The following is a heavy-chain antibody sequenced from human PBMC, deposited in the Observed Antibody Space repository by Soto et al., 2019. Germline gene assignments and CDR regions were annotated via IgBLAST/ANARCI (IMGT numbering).Heavy chain of an antibody. CDR2: IIPIFGTA. D-gene: IGHD3-3*01. J-gene: IGHJ3*02. CDR3: ARDITIFGVVIVPAFDI. Sequence: SVKVSCKASGGTFSSYAISWVRQAPGQGLEWMGGIIPIFGTANYAQKFQGRVTITADESTSTAYMELSSLRSEDTAVYYCARDITIFGVVIVPAFDIWGRGTMVTVSS. CDR1: GGTFSSYA. V-gene: IGHV1-69*13.